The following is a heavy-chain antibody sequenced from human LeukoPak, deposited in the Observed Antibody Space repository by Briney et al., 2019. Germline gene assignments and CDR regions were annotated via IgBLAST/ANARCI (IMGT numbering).Heavy chain of an antibody. CDR1: GDTFSNNW. V-gene: IGHV5-51*04. J-gene: IGHJ4*02. CDR3: AVYCDGDRCYSRASDY. Sequence: GESLKISCKGSGDTFSNNWIGWVRQMPGRGLEWMGIIYPTDSDTRYSPSFQGQVTISADKPINTAYLQWSSLKASDSAMYYCAVYCDGDRCYSRASDYWGQGTLVTVSS. D-gene: IGHD2-21*01. CDR2: IYPTDSDT.